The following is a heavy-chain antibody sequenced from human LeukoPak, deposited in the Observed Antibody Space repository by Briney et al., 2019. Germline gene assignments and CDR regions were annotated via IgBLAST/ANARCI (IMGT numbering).Heavy chain of an antibody. Sequence: ASVKVSCKASGYTFTSYGISWVRPAPGQGLEWMGWISAYNGNTNYAQKLQGRVTMTTDTSTSTAYMELRSLRSDDTAVYYCARVKQWLTQGRGNWFDPWGQGTLVTVSS. V-gene: IGHV1-18*01. CDR3: ARVKQWLTQGRGNWFDP. CDR2: ISAYNGNT. CDR1: GYTFTSYG. J-gene: IGHJ5*02. D-gene: IGHD6-19*01.